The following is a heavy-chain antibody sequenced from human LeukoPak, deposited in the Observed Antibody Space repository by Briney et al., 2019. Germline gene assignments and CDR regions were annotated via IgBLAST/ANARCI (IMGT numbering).Heavy chain of an antibody. CDR2: IIPIFGTA. CDR3: ARVPRDGYNFDY. J-gene: IGHJ4*02. Sequence: SVKVSCKASGGTFSSYAISWVRQAPGQGLEWMGGIIPIFGTANYAQKFQGRVTITADESTSTAYMELSSLRSEDTAVYYCARVPRDGYNFDYWGQGTLVTVSS. D-gene: IGHD5-24*01. CDR1: GGTFSSYA. V-gene: IGHV1-69*13.